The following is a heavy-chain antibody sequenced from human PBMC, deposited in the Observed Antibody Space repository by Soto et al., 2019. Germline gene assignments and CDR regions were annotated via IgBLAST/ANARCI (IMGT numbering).Heavy chain of an antibody. CDR1: GGSISSGGYS. V-gene: IGHV4-30-2*01. D-gene: IGHD3-10*01. Sequence: QLQLQESGSGLVKPSQTLSLTCAVSGGSISSGGYSWSWIRQPPGKGLEWIGYIYHSGSTYYNPSLKSRVTISVDRSKNQFSLKLSSVTAADTAVYYCARVAGYYGSGSYYKLPANWFDPWGQGTLVTVSS. CDR2: IYHSGST. J-gene: IGHJ5*02. CDR3: ARVAGYYGSGSYYKLPANWFDP.